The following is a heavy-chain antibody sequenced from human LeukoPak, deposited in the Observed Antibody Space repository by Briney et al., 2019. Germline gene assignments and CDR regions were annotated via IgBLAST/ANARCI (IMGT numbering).Heavy chain of an antibody. CDR3: ARDRDDYSNYRTDYYYGMDV. CDR2: IYYSGST. D-gene: IGHD4-11*01. Sequence: SQTLSLTCTVSGRSISSGGYYWSWIRQHPGKGLEWIGYIYYSGSTYYNPSLKSRVTISVDTSKNQFSLKLSSVTAADTAVYYCARDRDDYSNYRTDYYYGMDVWGQGTTVTVSS. J-gene: IGHJ6*02. V-gene: IGHV4-31*03. CDR1: GRSISSGGYY.